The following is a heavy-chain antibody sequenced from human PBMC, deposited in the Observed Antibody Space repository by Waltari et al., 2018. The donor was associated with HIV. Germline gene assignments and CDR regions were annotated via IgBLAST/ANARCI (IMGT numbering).Heavy chain of an antibody. D-gene: IGHD3-10*01. CDR2: INHSGGT. Sequence: QVQLQQWGAGLLKPSETLSLTCAAYGGSFSGSSWSWIRQPPGKGLEWVGEINHSGGTNYTPYHKRRVTISVDTSKTQFSLKLNSVTAADTAVYYAKGSPRRGWFDPWGQGTLVTVSS. CDR1: GGSFSGSS. V-gene: IGHV4-34*01. J-gene: IGHJ5*02. CDR3: KGSPRRGWFDP.